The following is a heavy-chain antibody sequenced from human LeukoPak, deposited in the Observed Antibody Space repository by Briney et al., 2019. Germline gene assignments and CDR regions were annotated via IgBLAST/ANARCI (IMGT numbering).Heavy chain of an antibody. V-gene: IGHV3-23*01. J-gene: IGHJ3*02. CDR1: GFTFSSYA. Sequence: GGSLRLSCAASGFTFSSYAMTWVRQAPGKGLEWVSGISGSGGITYYADSVKGRFTISRDNSKNTLFLQMSSLRDEDTAVYYCAKDPHDYIWGSYRIDAFDIWGQGTMVTVSS. CDR3: AKDPHDYIWGSYRIDAFDI. D-gene: IGHD3-16*02. CDR2: ISGSGGIT.